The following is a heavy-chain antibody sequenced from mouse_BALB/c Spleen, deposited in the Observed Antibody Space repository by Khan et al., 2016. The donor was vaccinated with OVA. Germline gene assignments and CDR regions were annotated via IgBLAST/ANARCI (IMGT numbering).Heavy chain of an antibody. J-gene: IGHJ2*01. Sequence: QVQLKESGPGLVAPSQSLSITCTVSGFSLTDYGVSWIRQPPGKGLEWLGVIWGGGITYYNSALKSRLSISKDNSKSQVFLKMNSLQTDDTSMYYFAKHLILYPYYFDYWGQGTTFTVSS. CDR2: IWGGGIT. V-gene: IGHV2-6-5*01. CDR3: AKHLILYPYYFDY. CDR1: GFSLTDYG.